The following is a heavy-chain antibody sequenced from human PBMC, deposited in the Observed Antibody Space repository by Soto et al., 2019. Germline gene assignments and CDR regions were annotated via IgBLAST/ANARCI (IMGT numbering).Heavy chain of an antibody. V-gene: IGHV1-18*01. Sequence: SVKVSCKASGYTFTSYGISCVLQSPLQCLDWMGWISAYNGNTNYAQKLQGRVTMTTDTSTSTAYMELRILRSDDTAVYYCAGSEDFWSGYPSLWGQGTLVTVSS. CDR3: AGSEDFWSGYPSL. CDR2: ISAYNGNT. J-gene: IGHJ4*02. CDR1: GYTFTSYG. D-gene: IGHD3-3*01.